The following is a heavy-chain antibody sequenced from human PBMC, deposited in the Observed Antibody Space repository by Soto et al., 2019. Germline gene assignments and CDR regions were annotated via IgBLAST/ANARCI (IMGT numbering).Heavy chain of an antibody. CDR2: IYHSGST. CDR3: AILLWFGETGGGNNYYYGMDV. J-gene: IGHJ6*02. D-gene: IGHD3-10*01. V-gene: IGHV4-4*02. CDR1: GGSISSSNW. Sequence: QVQLQESGPGLVKPSGTLSLTCAVSGGSISSSNWWSWVRQPPGKGLEWIGEIYHSGSTNYNPSLKRRVTISVEKSKNQFSLKLSSVTAADTAVYYWAILLWFGETGGGNNYYYGMDVWGQGTTVTVSS.